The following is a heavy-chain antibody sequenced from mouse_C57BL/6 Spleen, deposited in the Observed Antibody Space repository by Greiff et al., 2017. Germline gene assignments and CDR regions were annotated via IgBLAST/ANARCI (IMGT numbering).Heavy chain of an antibody. V-gene: IGHV1-9*01. CDR1: GYTFTGYW. D-gene: IGHD2-1*01. CDR3: ARPLYYGKGAWFAY. J-gene: IGHJ3*01. Sequence: QVQLQQSGAELMKPGASVKLSCKATGYTFTGYWIAWVKQRPGHGLEWIGEILPGSGSTNYNEKFKGKATFTADTSSNTGYMQLSSLTTEDSAIYYCARPLYYGKGAWFAYWGQGTLVTVSA. CDR2: ILPGSGST.